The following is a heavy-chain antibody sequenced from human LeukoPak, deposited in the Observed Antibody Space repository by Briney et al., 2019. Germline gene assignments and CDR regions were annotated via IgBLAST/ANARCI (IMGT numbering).Heavy chain of an antibody. CDR2: IRNKANSYTT. V-gene: IGHV3-72*01. CDR1: GFTFSDHY. Sequence: GGSLRLSCAASGFTFSDHYMDWVRQAPGKGLEWVGRIRNKANSYTTEYAASVKGRFTISGDDSKNSLYLQMNSLKCEDTAVYYCAREWDSGSYYLGYFDYWGQGTLVTVSS. D-gene: IGHD1-26*01. CDR3: AREWDSGSYYLGYFDY. J-gene: IGHJ4*02.